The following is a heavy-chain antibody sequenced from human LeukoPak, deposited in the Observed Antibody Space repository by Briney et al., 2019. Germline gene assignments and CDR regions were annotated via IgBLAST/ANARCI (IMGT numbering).Heavy chain of an antibody. D-gene: IGHD4-23*01. CDR3: ARGMDTVVTLSYTYFDY. V-gene: IGHV1-2*02. CDR2: INPNSGGT. Sequence: ASVKVSCKASGYTFTGYYMHWVRQAPGQGLEWMGWINPNSGGTNYAQKFQGRVTMARDTSISTAYMELSRLRSDDTAVYYCARGMDTVVTLSYTYFDYWGQGTLVTVSS. J-gene: IGHJ4*02. CDR1: GYTFTGYY.